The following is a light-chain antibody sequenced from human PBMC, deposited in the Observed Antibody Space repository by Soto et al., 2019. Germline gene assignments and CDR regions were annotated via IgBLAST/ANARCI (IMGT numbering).Light chain of an antibody. J-gene: IGLJ2*01. Sequence: QSALTQPASVSGSPGQSITISCTGTSSDVGRYNYVSWYQQYPGKVPKLMIYDVSNRPSGVSDRFSGSKSGNTASLTISGLQAEDEADYHCSSYTSNKTLVVFGGGTKLTVL. CDR1: SSDVGRYNY. V-gene: IGLV2-14*01. CDR2: DVS. CDR3: SSYTSNKTLVV.